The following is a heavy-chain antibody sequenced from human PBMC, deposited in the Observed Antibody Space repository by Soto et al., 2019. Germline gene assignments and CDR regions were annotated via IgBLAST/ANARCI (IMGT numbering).Heavy chain of an antibody. CDR3: ARDPGQYYDFWSGYYRNYYGMDV. D-gene: IGHD3-3*01. J-gene: IGHJ6*02. Sequence: VASVKVSCKASGYTFTSYAMHWVRQAPGQRLEWMGWINAGNGNTKYSQKFQGRVTITRDTSASTAYMELSSLRSEDTAVYYCARDPGQYYDFWSGYYRNYYGMDVWGQGTTVTVSS. CDR2: INAGNGNT. CDR1: GYTFTSYA. V-gene: IGHV1-3*01.